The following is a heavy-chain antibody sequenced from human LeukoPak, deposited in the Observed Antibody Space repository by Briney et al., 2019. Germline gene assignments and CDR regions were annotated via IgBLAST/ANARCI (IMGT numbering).Heavy chain of an antibody. Sequence: PGGSLRLSCTDSGFTFTTYWMAWVRQAPGKGLEWVANIKQDGSEAYYAESVRGRFTISRDNAKNSLYLQMNSLRAEDTSVYYCPNGIYDKSYWGQGTLVTVSS. D-gene: IGHD3-22*01. J-gene: IGHJ4*02. V-gene: IGHV3-7*01. CDR1: GFTFTTYW. CDR2: IKQDGSEA. CDR3: PNGIYDKSY.